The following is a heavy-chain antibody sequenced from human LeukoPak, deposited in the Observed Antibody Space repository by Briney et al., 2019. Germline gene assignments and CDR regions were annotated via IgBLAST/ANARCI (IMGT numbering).Heavy chain of an antibody. Sequence: ASVKVSCKASGGTFSNYAISWVRQAPGQGLEWMGGIIPIFGTANYAQKFRGRVTITADKSTRTAYMELSSLRSEDTAVYYCAIDNDSRDPPHFDYWGQGTLVTVSS. J-gene: IGHJ4*02. D-gene: IGHD3-16*01. CDR1: GGTFSNYA. CDR3: AIDNDSRDPPHFDY. CDR2: IIPIFGTA. V-gene: IGHV1-69*06.